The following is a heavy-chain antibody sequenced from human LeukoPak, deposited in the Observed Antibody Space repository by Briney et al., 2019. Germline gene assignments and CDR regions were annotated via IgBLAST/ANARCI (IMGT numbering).Heavy chain of an antibody. CDR2: INPDGSST. V-gene: IGHV3-74*01. CDR3: AKVFDYDYVWGSYEGYYFDY. J-gene: IGHJ4*02. CDR1: GFTFSTYG. D-gene: IGHD3-16*01. Sequence: PGGSLRLSCAASGFTFSTYGMHWVRRAPRKGLVWVSLINPDGSSTVYADSVKGRFTISRDNSKNTLYLQMNSLRAEDTAVYYCAKVFDYDYVWGSYEGYYFDYWGQGTLVTVSS.